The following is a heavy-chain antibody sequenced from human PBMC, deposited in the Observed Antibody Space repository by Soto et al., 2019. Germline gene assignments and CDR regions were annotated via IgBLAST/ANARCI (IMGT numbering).Heavy chain of an antibody. CDR1: GFTFSSYW. J-gene: IGHJ4*02. CDR3: ARGDGDYYDGNGYLGRH. V-gene: IGHV3-74*01. CDR2: IKSDGVGT. Sequence: EVQLVESGGGLVQPGGSLRLSCAASGFTFSSYWMHWVRQAPGKGLVWVSRIKSDGVGTSHADSGKGRLTISRDNAKNTLYLQMNRRRAEDTAVYYCARGDGDYYDGNGYLGRHWGQGTLVTVSP. D-gene: IGHD3-22*01.